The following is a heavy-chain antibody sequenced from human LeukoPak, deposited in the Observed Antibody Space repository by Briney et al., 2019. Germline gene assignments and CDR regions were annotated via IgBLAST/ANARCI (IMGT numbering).Heavy chain of an antibody. Sequence: SQTLSLTCTVSGGSISSGSYYWSWIRQPAGKGLEWIGRIYTSGSTNYNPSLKSRVTISVDTSKNQFSLKLSSVTAADTAVYYCARGLRVGGSYAFDIWGQGTMVTVSS. J-gene: IGHJ3*02. V-gene: IGHV4-61*02. CDR3: ARGLRVGGSYAFDI. CDR1: GGSISSGSYY. CDR2: IYTSGST. D-gene: IGHD1-26*01.